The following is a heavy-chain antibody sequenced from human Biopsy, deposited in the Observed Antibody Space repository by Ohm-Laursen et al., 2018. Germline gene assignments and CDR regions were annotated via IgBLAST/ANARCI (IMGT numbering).Heavy chain of an antibody. CDR1: GYSFTSYY. CDR2: INPSGSTT. D-gene: IGHD6-19*01. Sequence: SVKVSCKASGYSFTSYYMHWVRQAPGQGLEWMGMINPSGSTTSYPQIFQGRVTMTRDTSKSTVYMELSSLRSADTAVYFCARNTGWYGDQYYFDYWGQGTLVTVSS. CDR3: ARNTGWYGDQYYFDY. V-gene: IGHV1-46*01. J-gene: IGHJ4*02.